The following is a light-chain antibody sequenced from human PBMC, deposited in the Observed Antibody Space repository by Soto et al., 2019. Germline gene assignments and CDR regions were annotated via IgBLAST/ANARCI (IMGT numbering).Light chain of an antibody. CDR3: QQSYSTPVT. Sequence: DLQMTQSPSSLSASVGDRVTITCRASQSISSYLNWYQQKPGKAPELLIYAASSLQSGVPSRFSGSGSGTDFTLTISSLQPEDFATYYCQQSYSTPVTFGQGTKVEIK. V-gene: IGKV1-39*01. J-gene: IGKJ1*01. CDR1: QSISSY. CDR2: AAS.